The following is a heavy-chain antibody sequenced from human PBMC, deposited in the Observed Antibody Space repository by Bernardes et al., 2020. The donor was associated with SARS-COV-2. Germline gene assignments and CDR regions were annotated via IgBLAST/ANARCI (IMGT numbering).Heavy chain of an antibody. CDR1: GFTLRSYW. CDR3: ARGSYCGGDCFYPDY. CDR2: INEDGSEK. Sequence: SCSSCGFTLRSYWVIWVRRCPGKGLEWVANINEDGSEKYYVDSVKGRFTISRDNAKNSLYLQMNRLRAEDTAVYYCARGSYCGGDCFYPDYWGQGTLGTVSS. J-gene: IGHJ4*02. V-gene: IGHV3-7*04. D-gene: IGHD2-21*02.